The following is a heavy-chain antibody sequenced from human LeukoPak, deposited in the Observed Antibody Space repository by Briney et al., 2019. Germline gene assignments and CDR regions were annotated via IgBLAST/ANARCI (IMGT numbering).Heavy chain of an antibody. CDR3: ARLAIWGGYYYFDY. J-gene: IGHJ4*02. CDR2: IYYTARN. CDR1: GGSIRISSSW. V-gene: IGHV4-39*01. Sequence: PSETLSLTCTVSGGSIRISSSWWGWTRQPPGKGLGWNGSIYYTARNYYHPSLNSRVTISVDTSKNQFSLKLSSVTAADTAVYYCARLAIWGGYYYFDYWGQGALVTVSS. D-gene: IGHD1-26*01.